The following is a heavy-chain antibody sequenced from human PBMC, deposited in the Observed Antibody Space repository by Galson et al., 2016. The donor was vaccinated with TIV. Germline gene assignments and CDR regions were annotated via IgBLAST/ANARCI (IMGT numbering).Heavy chain of an antibody. J-gene: IGHJ4*02. CDR3: ARKSSNDY. CDR2: MNPNSGKT. Sequence: SVKVSCKASGYNFTRYDISWVRQAPGQGLEWMGSMNPNSGKTGFPQKFQGRVTMTSDTSKSTVYMELSSLTSEDTAVYFCARKSSNDYWGQGTLVIVSS. D-gene: IGHD1-26*01. V-gene: IGHV1-8*01. CDR1: GYNFTRYD.